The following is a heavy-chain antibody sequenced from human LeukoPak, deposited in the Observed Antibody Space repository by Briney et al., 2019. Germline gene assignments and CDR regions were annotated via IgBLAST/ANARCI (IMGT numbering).Heavy chain of an antibody. Sequence: GGSLRLSCAASGLTFSSYAMSWVRQAPGKGLEWVGRIKSKTDGGTTDYAAPVKGRFTISRDDSKNTLYLQMNSLKTEDTAVYYCTTTLRGVDYWGQGTLVTVSS. CDR1: GLTFSSYA. J-gene: IGHJ4*02. CDR2: IKSKTDGGTT. CDR3: TTTLRGVDY. V-gene: IGHV3-15*01. D-gene: IGHD5-12*01.